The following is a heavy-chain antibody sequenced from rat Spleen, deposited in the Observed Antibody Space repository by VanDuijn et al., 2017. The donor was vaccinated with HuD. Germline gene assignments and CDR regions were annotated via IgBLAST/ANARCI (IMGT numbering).Heavy chain of an antibody. Sequence: EVQLVESDGGLVQPGRSLKLSCAASGFTFSDYYMAWVRQAPTKGLEWVATISYDGSSTYYRDSVKGRFTISRDNAKSTLYLQMDSRRSEDTATYYCARQRILRIITLRFDYWGQGVMVTVSS. D-gene: IGHD1-6*01. CDR2: ISYDGSST. J-gene: IGHJ2*01. V-gene: IGHV5-29*01. CDR1: GFTFSDYY. CDR3: ARQRILRIITLRFDY.